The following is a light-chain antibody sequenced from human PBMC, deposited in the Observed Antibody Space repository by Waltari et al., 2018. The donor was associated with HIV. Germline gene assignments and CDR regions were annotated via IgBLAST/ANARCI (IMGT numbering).Light chain of an antibody. CDR1: SSDVGGYKY. Sequence: QSALTQPTSASGSPGQSGTIPCPGTSSDVGGYKYVSCYQQHPGKAPQLMIYEVSKRPSGVPDRFSGSKSGNTASLTVSGLQAEDEADYYCSSYAGSNNLVFGGGTKLTVL. CDR2: EVS. V-gene: IGLV2-8*01. J-gene: IGLJ3*02. CDR3: SSYAGSNNLV.